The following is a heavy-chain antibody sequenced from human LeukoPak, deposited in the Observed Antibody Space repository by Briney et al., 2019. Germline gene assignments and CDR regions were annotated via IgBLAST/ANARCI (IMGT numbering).Heavy chain of an antibody. V-gene: IGHV1-18*04. CDR1: GYTFTSYG. CDR3: ARAVLLWFGEPGP. J-gene: IGHJ5*02. D-gene: IGHD3-10*01. Sequence: ASVNVSFKASGYTFTSYGISRARQAPGQGLEWMGWISAYNGNTNYAQKLQGRVTMTTDTSTSTAYKELRSLRSDDTAVYYCARAVLLWFGEPGPWGQGTLVTVSS. CDR2: ISAYNGNT.